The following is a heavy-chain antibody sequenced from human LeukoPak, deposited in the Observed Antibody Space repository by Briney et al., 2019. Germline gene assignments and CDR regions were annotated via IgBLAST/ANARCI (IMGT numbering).Heavy chain of an antibody. CDR3: AKDGPYYYGSAELYYFDY. Sequence: GGSLRLSCAASGFTFSSYGMSWVRQAPGKGLEWVSAISGSGGITDYADSVKGRFTISRDNSKNTLYLQMNSLRAEDTAVYYCAKDGPYYYGSAELYYFDYWGQGTLVTVSS. J-gene: IGHJ4*02. V-gene: IGHV3-23*01. CDR2: ISGSGGIT. D-gene: IGHD3-10*01. CDR1: GFTFSSYG.